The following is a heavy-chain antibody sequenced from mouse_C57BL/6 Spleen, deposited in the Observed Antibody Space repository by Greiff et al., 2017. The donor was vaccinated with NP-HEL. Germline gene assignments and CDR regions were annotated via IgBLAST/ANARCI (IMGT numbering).Heavy chain of an antibody. D-gene: IGHD1-1*01. Sequence: EVNLVESGGGLVKPGGSLKLSCAASGFTFSDYGMHWVRQAPEKGLEWVAYISSGSSTIYYADTVKGRFTISRDNAKNTLFLQMTSLRSEDTAMYYCARPNYSYGPWFAYWGQGTLVTVSA. CDR1: GFTFSDYG. J-gene: IGHJ3*01. CDR2: ISSGSSTI. CDR3: ARPNYSYGPWFAY. V-gene: IGHV5-17*01.